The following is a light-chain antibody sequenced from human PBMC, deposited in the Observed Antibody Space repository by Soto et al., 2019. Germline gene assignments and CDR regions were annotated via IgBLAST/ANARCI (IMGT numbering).Light chain of an antibody. J-gene: IGKJ1*01. Sequence: EIVLTQSPGTLPLSPGERATLSCRASQSVSSIYLAWYQQKPGQAPRVLIYGASSRATGIPDRFSGSGSGTDFSLTISRLEPEDFAVFYCQQYGSSPVTFGQGTKVEIK. CDR1: QSVSSIY. V-gene: IGKV3-20*01. CDR3: QQYGSSPVT. CDR2: GAS.